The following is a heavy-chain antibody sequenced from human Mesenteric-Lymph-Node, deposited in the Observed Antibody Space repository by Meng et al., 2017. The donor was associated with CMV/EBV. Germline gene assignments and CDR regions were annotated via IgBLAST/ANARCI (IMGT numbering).Heavy chain of an antibody. CDR1: GFTVSSNY. CDR3: ARVGVAAAGLSYYYYGMDV. Sequence: GESLKISCAASGFTVSSNYMSWVRQAPGKGLEWVSVIYSGGSTYYADSVKGRFTISRDNSKNTLYLQMNSLRAEDTAVYYCARVGVAAAGLSYYYYGMDVWGQGTTVTVS. CDR2: IYSGGST. D-gene: IGHD6-13*01. V-gene: IGHV3-66*02. J-gene: IGHJ6*02.